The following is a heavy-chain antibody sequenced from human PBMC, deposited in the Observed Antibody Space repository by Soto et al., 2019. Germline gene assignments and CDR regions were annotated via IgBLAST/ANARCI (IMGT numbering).Heavy chain of an antibody. Sequence: EVQLVQSGAEVKKPGESLRISCKGSGYSFTSYWISWVRQMPGKGLEWMGRIDPSDSYTNYSPSFQGHVTISADKSISTAYLQWSSLKASDTAMYYCARLRDYGDPPLSYGMDVWGQGTTVTVSS. CDR1: GYSFTSYW. CDR2: IDPSDSYT. CDR3: ARLRDYGDPPLSYGMDV. V-gene: IGHV5-10-1*03. D-gene: IGHD4-17*01. J-gene: IGHJ6*02.